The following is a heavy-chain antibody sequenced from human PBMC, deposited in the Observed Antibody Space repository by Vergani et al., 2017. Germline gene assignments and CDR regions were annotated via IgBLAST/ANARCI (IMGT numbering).Heavy chain of an antibody. V-gene: IGHV1-46*01. CDR2: INPSGGST. CDR3: AREGFGGVIVPFYYGMDV. Sequence: QVPLVQSGAEVKKPGASVKVSCKASGYTFTSYYMHWVRQAPGQGLAWMGIINPSGGSTSYAQKFQGRVTMTRDTSTSTVYMELSSLRSEDTAVYYCAREGFGGVIVPFYYGMDVWGQGTTVTVSS. J-gene: IGHJ6*02. D-gene: IGHD3-16*02. CDR1: GYTFTSYY.